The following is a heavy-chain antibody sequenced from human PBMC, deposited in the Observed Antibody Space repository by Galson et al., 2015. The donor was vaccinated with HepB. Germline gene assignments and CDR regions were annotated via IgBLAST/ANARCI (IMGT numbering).Heavy chain of an antibody. V-gene: IGHV4-31*03. J-gene: IGHJ2*01. CDR2: IYYSGST. Sequence: LSLTCTVSGGSISSGAYYWSWIRQHPGKGLEWIGYIYYSGSTSYNPSLKSRVTISVDTSKNQFSLKLSSVTAADTAVYYCARQVLYGDYDAYWYFDLWGRGTLVTVSS. CDR1: GGSISSGAYY. CDR3: ARQVLYGDYDAYWYFDL. D-gene: IGHD4-17*01.